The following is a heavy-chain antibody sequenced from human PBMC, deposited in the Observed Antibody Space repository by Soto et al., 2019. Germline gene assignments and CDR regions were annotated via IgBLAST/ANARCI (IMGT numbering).Heavy chain of an antibody. J-gene: IGHJ4*02. CDR3: ARDTVHTGTFDF. V-gene: IGHV4-59*01. CDR1: GGTIGSYH. CDR2: VYYTGTT. D-gene: IGHD1-1*01. Sequence: SENLPLTCTVSGGTIGSYHWSWVRQPPGKGLEWIASVYYTGTTNYNPSLGSRVTISIDAPGNRFSMEITSVTAADTAIYYCARDTVHTGTFDFWGQGPLVIGSA.